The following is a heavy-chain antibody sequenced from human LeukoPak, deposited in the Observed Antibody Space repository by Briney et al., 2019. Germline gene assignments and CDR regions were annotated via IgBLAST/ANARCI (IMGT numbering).Heavy chain of an antibody. D-gene: IGHD3-9*01. CDR1: GDSFSSGNYF. Sequence: SETLSLTCSVFGDSFSSGNYFWGWIRQPPEKGLEWIGNINYIGSSAYNPSLKSRVTVSVDTSKNQFSLKMTSVTAADTALYYCARLTKGRYFDYFFDHWGQGTLITVSS. CDR3: ARLTKGRYFDYFFDH. V-gene: IGHV4-39*01. J-gene: IGHJ4*02. CDR2: INYIGSS.